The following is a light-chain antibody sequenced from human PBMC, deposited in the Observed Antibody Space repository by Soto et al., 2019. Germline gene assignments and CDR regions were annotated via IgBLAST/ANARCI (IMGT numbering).Light chain of an antibody. Sequence: GDRVTITCRASQTVNTYLHWYQQKPGKAPKLLIYAASNLQSGVPSRFSGSGSGTNFTLSLNSLQPEDFATYYCQQGYSNPWTFGQGTKV. V-gene: IGKV1-39*01. J-gene: IGKJ1*01. CDR2: AAS. CDR3: QQGYSNPWT. CDR1: QTVNTY.